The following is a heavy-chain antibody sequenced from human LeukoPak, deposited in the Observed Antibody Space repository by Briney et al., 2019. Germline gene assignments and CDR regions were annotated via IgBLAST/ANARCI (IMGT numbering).Heavy chain of an antibody. CDR1: GGSISSGTYY. CDR3: ARLDREYYYGSGTHFDY. CDR2: IYYSGST. Sequence: SQTLSLTCTVSGGSISSGTYYWNWIRQHPGKGLEYIGYIYYSGSTNYNPSLKSRVTISVDTSKNQFSLKLSSVTAADTAVYYCARLDREYYYGSGTHFDYWGQGTLVTVSS. D-gene: IGHD3-10*01. J-gene: IGHJ4*02. V-gene: IGHV4-30-4*08.